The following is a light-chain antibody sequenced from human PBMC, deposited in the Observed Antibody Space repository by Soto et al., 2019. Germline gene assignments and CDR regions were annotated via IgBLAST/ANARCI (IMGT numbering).Light chain of an antibody. CDR3: QQYGSSGT. CDR2: GAS. CDR1: QSVSNNY. J-gene: IGKJ1*01. V-gene: IGKV3-20*01. Sequence: EIVLPQSPGTLSLSPAQTPVLSCGASQSVSNNYLAWYQQKPGQAPRLLIYGASNRATGIPDRFSGSGSGTDFTLTISRLEPEDFAVYYCQQYGSSGTFGQGTKVDIK.